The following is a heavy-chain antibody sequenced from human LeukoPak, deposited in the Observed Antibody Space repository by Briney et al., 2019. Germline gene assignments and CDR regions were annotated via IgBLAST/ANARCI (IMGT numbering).Heavy chain of an antibody. J-gene: IGHJ6*04. V-gene: IGHV3-11*04. CDR1: GFTFSDYF. CDR3: AELGITMIGGV. Sequence: TGGSLRLSCAASGFTFSDYFMSWIRQAPGKGLDWVSYISGSGGAIYYADSVKGRFTISRDNAKNSLYLQMNSLRAEDTAVYYCAELGITMIGGVWGKGTTVTISS. CDR2: ISGSGGAI. D-gene: IGHD3-10*02.